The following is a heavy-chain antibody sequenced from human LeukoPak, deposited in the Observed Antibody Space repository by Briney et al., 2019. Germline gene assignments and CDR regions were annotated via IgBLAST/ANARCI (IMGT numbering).Heavy chain of an antibody. V-gene: IGHV3-23*01. J-gene: IGHJ3*02. CDR1: GFTFSSYA. CDR2: ISGSGGST. CDR3: AKLLYSSSWYDAFDI. Sequence: GGSLRLSCAASGFTFSSYAMSWVRQAPGKGLEWVSAISGSGGSTHYADSVKGRFTISRDNSKNTLYLQMNSLRAEDTAVYYCAKLLYSSSWYDAFDIWGQGTMVTVSS. D-gene: IGHD6-13*01.